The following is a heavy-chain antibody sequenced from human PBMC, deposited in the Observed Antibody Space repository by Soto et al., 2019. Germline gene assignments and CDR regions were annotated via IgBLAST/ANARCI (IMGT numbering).Heavy chain of an antibody. CDR1: GGTFSSYA. CDR2: IIPIFGTA. V-gene: IGHV1-69*12. Sequence: QVQLVQSGAEVKKPGSSVKVSCKASGGTFSSYAISWVRQAPGQGLEWMGGIIPIFGTANYAQKFQGRVTITADESTSTAYRELSSLRSEDRAVFYCASPGTGTIPIYGMDVWGQGTTVTVSS. J-gene: IGHJ6*02. D-gene: IGHD1-1*01. CDR3: ASPGTGTIPIYGMDV.